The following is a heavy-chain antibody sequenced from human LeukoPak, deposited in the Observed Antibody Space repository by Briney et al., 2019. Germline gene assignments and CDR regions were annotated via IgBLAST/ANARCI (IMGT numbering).Heavy chain of an antibody. CDR3: ARGAMVPGVDYYYMDV. Sequence: PSETLSLTCTDSGGSMRGYNWRWIRQPAGKGLEWIGRIYTSGSTNYNPSLKSRVTMSVDTSKNQFSLNLSSVTAADTAVYYCARGAMVPGVDYYYMDVWGKGTTVTVSS. CDR1: GGSMRGYN. CDR2: IYTSGST. V-gene: IGHV4-4*07. J-gene: IGHJ6*03. D-gene: IGHD3-10*01.